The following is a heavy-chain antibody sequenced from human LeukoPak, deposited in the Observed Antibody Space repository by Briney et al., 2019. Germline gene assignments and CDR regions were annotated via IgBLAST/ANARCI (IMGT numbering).Heavy chain of an antibody. CDR3: TRGKYGGYFIDY. Sequence: GGSLRLSCGASGFTFTTHWIHWVRQAPGKGLVWVSRIKPDGSDTNYADSVKGRFTISRDNAKNTVYLQMNSLRAEDTAVYYCTRGKYGGYFIDYWGQGTLVTVSS. V-gene: IGHV3-74*01. D-gene: IGHD5-12*01. J-gene: IGHJ4*02. CDR2: IKPDGSDT. CDR1: GFTFTTHW.